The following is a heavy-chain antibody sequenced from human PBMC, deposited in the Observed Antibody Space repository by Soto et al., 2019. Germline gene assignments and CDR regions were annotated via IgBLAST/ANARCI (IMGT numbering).Heavy chain of an antibody. CDR3: AKTPRYDYVNY. V-gene: IGHV3-48*01. CDR1: GFTFSSYS. CDR2: ISSSSSTI. J-gene: IGHJ4*02. Sequence: PGGSLRLSCAASGFTFSSYSMNWVRQAPGKGLEWVSYISSSSSTIYYADSVKGRFTISRDNSKNTLYLQMNSLRAEDTAVYYCAKTPRYDYVNYWGQGTLVTVSS. D-gene: IGHD3-16*01.